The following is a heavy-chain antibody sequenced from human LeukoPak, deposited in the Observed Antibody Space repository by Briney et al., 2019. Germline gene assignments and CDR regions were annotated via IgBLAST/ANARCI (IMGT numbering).Heavy chain of an antibody. V-gene: IGHV3-33*01. CDR1: GFTFSSYG. J-gene: IGHJ4*02. CDR2: IWYDGSNK. Sequence: GRSLRLSCAASGFTFSSYGMHWVRLAPGKGLEWVAVIWYDGSNKYYADSVKGRFTISRDNSKNTLYLQMNSLRAEDTAVYYCAGGGYGEPFDYWGQGTLVTVSS. D-gene: IGHD4-17*01. CDR3: AGGGYGEPFDY.